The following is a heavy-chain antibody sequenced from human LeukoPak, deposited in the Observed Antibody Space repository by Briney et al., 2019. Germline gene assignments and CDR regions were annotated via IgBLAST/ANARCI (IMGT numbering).Heavy chain of an antibody. CDR1: GFTVSSNY. V-gene: IGHV3-66*01. Sequence: GGSLRLSCAASGFTVSSNYMSWVRQAPGKGLEWVPVIYSGGSTYYADSVKGRFTISRDNAKNSLYLQMNSLRAEDTAVYYCASLLSSGWYLENYWGQGTLVTVSS. D-gene: IGHD6-19*01. CDR2: IYSGGST. CDR3: ASLLSSGWYLENY. J-gene: IGHJ4*02.